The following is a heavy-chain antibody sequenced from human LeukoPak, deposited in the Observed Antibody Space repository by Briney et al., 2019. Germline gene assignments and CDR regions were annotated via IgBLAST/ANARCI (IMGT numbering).Heavy chain of an antibody. Sequence: GGSLRLSCAASGFTFTTFWLSWVRQAPGKGLEWVANIKQDGSERYYVDSVKGRFTISRDNAKNSLYLQMNSLRAEDTGVYYCAGSGWQVYLDYWGQGALVTVSS. CDR2: IKQDGSER. J-gene: IGHJ4*02. D-gene: IGHD6-19*01. CDR1: GFTFTTFW. V-gene: IGHV3-7*01. CDR3: AGSGWQVYLDY.